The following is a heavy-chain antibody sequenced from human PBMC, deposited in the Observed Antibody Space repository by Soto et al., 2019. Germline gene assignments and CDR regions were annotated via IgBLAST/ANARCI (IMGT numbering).Heavy chain of an antibody. J-gene: IGHJ4*02. V-gene: IGHV4-34*01. CDR1: GGSFSGYY. Sequence: QVQLQQWGAGLLKPSETLSLTCAVYGGSFSGYYWSWIRQPPGKGLELMGEFNHSGSTNYNPSLKRRVPISVDPSKNQFSLKLSSVTAADTAVYYCASIPSVTYSGSFHGPDYWGQGTLVTVSS. D-gene: IGHD6-6*01. CDR2: FNHSGST. CDR3: ASIPSVTYSGSFHGPDY.